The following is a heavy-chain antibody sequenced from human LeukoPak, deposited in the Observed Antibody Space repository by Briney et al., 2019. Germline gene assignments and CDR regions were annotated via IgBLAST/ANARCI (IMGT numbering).Heavy chain of an antibody. D-gene: IGHD3-10*01. Sequence: PGGSLRLSCVGSGFTFSDYYMSWIRQAPGRGLEWVSYISSGSSYTNYADSVRGRFSISRDNAKNSLYLQMNSLRAEDTAVYYCARGGYYNSGSTGYWGHGTLVTVSS. J-gene: IGHJ4*01. V-gene: IGHV3-11*05. CDR3: ARGGYYNSGSTGY. CDR1: GFTFSDYY. CDR2: ISSGSSYT.